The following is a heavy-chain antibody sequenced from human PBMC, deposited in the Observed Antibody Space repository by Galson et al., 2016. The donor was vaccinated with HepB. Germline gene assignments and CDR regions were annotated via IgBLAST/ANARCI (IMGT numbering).Heavy chain of an antibody. CDR2: INAGNGNT. Sequence: SVKVSCKASGYTFTSYAMHWVRQAPGQRLEWMGWINAGNGNTEYSQKFQGRVTITRDTSASTAYMELSSLRSEDTAVYYCARTPDIYCSSASCYVGVFDYWGQGTLVTVSS. CDR1: GYTFTSYA. V-gene: IGHV1-3*01. J-gene: IGHJ4*02. CDR3: ARTPDIYCSSASCYVGVFDY. D-gene: IGHD2-2*01.